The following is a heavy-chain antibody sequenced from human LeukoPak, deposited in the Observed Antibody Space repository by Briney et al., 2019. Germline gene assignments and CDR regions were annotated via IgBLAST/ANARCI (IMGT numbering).Heavy chain of an antibody. CDR2: ISGSGGST. J-gene: IGHJ4*02. V-gene: IGHV3-23*01. CDR1: GFTFSSYA. Sequence: GGSLRLSCAASGFTFSSYAMSWVRQAPGKGLEWVSAISGSGGSTYYADSVKGRFTISRDNSKNTLYLQMNSLRAEDSAVYYCAKWDNITGSPFFVSWGQGTLVTVSS. CDR3: AKWDNITGSPFFVS. D-gene: IGHD1-20*01.